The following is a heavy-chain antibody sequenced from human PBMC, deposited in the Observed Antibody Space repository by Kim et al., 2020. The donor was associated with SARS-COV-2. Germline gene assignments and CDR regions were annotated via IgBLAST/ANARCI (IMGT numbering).Heavy chain of an antibody. CDR2: IIPIFGTA. Sequence: SVKVSCKASGGTFSSYAISWVRQAPGQGLEWMGGIIPIFGTANYAQKFQGRVTITADESTSTAYMELSSLRSEDTAVYYCAREEYSSKYFQHWGQGTLVTVSS. CDR1: GGTFSSYA. J-gene: IGHJ1*01. D-gene: IGHD6-6*01. V-gene: IGHV1-69*13. CDR3: AREEYSSKYFQH.